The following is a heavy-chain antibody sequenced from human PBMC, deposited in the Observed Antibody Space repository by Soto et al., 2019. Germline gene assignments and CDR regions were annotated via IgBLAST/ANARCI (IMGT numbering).Heavy chain of an antibody. V-gene: IGHV3-66*01. Sequence: DVQLVESGGGLVQPGGSLRLSCAASGFTVSNNYMTWVRQSPGKGLEWVSVIYSGGSTSYADSVKGRFTISRDNSKNTLYLQMNSLRAEDTAVYYCARDRDYSNWFDPWGQGTLVTVSS. J-gene: IGHJ5*02. CDR1: GFTVSNNY. CDR3: ARDRDYSNWFDP. D-gene: IGHD4-4*01. CDR2: IYSGGST.